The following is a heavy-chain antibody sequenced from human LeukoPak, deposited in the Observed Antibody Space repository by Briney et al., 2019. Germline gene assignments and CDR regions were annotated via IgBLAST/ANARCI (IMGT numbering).Heavy chain of an antibody. CDR2: IYYSGST. J-gene: IGHJ5*02. D-gene: IGHD4-17*01. V-gene: IGHV4-59*12. Sequence: SETLSLTCTVSGGSISSYYWSWIRQPPGRGLEWIGYIYYSGSTNYNPSLKSRVTISVDTSKNQFSLKLSFVTAADTAVYYCARDSGTTGEVKFDPWGQGTLVTVSS. CDR1: GGSISSYY. CDR3: ARDSGTTGEVKFDP.